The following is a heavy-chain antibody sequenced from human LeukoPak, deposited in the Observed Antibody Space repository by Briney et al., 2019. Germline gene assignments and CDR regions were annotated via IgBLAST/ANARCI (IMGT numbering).Heavy chain of an antibody. CDR3: VRALGSSSADY. CDR2: ITNGGSTI. D-gene: IGHD6-6*01. V-gene: IGHV3-11*04. Sequence: GGSLRLSCAASGFTFSDYNMNWVRQAPGKGLEWVSYITNGGSTIHHADSVKGRFTISRDNAKNSLSLQMNSLRGEDTAVYYCVRALGSSSADYWGQGTLVTVSS. CDR1: GFTFSDYN. J-gene: IGHJ4*02.